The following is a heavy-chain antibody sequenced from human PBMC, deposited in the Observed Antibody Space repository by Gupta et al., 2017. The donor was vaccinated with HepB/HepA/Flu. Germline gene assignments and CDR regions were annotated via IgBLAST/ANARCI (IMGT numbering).Heavy chain of an antibody. J-gene: IGHJ4*02. V-gene: IGHV4-59*01. CDR3: ARDPTATGRFDY. D-gene: IGHD2-15*01. CDR1: GGSISSYY. Sequence: QVQLQESGPGLVKPSETLSLTCTVAGGSISSYYWSWIRQPPGKGLEWFGYIYYSGSTNYNPSLKSRVTISVDTSKNQFSLKLSSVTAADTAVYYCARDPTATGRFDYWGQGTLVTVSS. CDR2: IYYSGST.